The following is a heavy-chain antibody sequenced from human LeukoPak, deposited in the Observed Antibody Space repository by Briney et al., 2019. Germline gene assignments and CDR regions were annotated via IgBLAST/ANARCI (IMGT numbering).Heavy chain of an antibody. D-gene: IGHD2-15*01. CDR3: ATPIGSQYY. Sequence: PGGSLRLSCSASGFTFRRVVMSWARQAPGKGLEWVSVISGSGGSTYYADFVKGRFTISRDNSKNTLYLQMNSLRAEDTAVYYCATPIGSQYYWGQGTLVTVSS. J-gene: IGHJ4*02. CDR2: ISGSGGST. CDR1: GFTFRRVV. V-gene: IGHV3-23*01.